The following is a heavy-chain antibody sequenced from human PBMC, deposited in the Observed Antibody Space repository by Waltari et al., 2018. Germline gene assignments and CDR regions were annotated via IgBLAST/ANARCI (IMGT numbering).Heavy chain of an antibody. CDR3: AQSVAAYYGMDV. Sequence: QITLKESGPTLVKPTQTLTLTCTFPGFPPSPSGVGLAWIRQPPGKALEWLALIYWDDDKRYSPSLKSRLTITKDTSKNQVVLTMTNMDPVDTATYYCAQSVAAYYGMDVWGQGTTVTVSS. CDR2: IYWDDDK. V-gene: IGHV2-5*02. J-gene: IGHJ6*02. CDR1: GFPPSPSGVG. D-gene: IGHD6-19*01.